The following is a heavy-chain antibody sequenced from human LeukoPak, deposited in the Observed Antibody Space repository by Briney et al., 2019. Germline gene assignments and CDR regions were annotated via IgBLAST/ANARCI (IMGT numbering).Heavy chain of an antibody. V-gene: IGHV3-30*02. D-gene: IGHD3-22*01. J-gene: IGHJ4*02. CDR3: AKVYRAYDSSGYYGY. CDR2: IRYDGNNK. CDR1: GFNFRDYG. Sequence: GGSLRLSCATSGFNFRDYGMHWVRQAPGKGLEWVAFIRYDGNNKYYADSVRGRFTISRDNSKSTLSLQMNSLRAEDTAVYYCAKVYRAYDSSGYYGYWGQGTLVTVSS.